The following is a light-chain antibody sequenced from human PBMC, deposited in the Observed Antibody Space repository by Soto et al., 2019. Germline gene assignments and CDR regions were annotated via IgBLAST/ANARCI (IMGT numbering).Light chain of an antibody. Sequence: QPVLTQSPSASASLGASVKLTCTLSSEHSSYAMAWHQQQPERGPRFLMKFNRDGSHTKGDGIPDRFSGSSSGAERYLTISSLQSEDEAEYYCQSYDSGLVGLVFGTGTKLTVL. V-gene: IGLV4-69*01. CDR2: FNRDGSH. J-gene: IGLJ2*01. CDR3: QSYDSGLVGLV. CDR1: SEHSSYA.